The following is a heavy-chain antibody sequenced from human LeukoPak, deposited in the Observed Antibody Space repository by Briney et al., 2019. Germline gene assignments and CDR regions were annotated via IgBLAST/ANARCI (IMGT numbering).Heavy chain of an antibody. CDR2: FDPEDGET. J-gene: IGHJ4*02. V-gene: IGHV1-24*01. CDR3: ATGPQIFYYFDY. D-gene: IGHD3-9*01. Sequence: ASVKVSCKVSEYTLTELSMHWVRQAPGKGLEWMGGFDPEDGETIYAQKFQGRVTMTEDTSTDTAYMELSSLRSEDTAVYYCATGPQIFYYFDYWGQGTLVTVSS. CDR1: EYTLTELS.